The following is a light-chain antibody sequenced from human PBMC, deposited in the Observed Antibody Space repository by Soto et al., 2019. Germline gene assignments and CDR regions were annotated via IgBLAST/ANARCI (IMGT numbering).Light chain of an antibody. CDR3: QTWGTGIPV. CDR1: SGHSSYG. Sequence: QLVLTQSPSASASLGASVKLTCTLSSGHSSYGIAWHQQQPEKGPRYLTKLNSDGSHSKGDGIPDRFSGSSSGAERYLTISSLQSEDEADYYCQTWGTGIPVFGGGTQLTVL. J-gene: IGLJ7*01. CDR2: LNSDGSH. V-gene: IGLV4-69*01.